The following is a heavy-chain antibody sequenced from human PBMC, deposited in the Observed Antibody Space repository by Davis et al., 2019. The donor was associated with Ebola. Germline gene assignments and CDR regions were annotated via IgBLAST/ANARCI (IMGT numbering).Heavy chain of an antibody. D-gene: IGHD5-18*01. V-gene: IGHV1-2*06. J-gene: IGHJ4*02. CDR2: INPNTGDT. Sequence: AASVKVSCKASGYTFTDFYIHWVRQAPGRGLEWMGRINPNTGDTRYVQKFQGRVTMTGDTSISTAYMELSTLRSDDSAVYYCARDAKRGEYSFGYSYYFDYWGQGSLVTVSS. CDR1: GYTFTDFY. CDR3: ARDAKRGEYSFGYSYYFDY.